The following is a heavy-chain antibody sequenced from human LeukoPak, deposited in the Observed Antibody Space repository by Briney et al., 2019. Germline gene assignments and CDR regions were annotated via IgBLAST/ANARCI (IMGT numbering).Heavy chain of an antibody. V-gene: IGHV1-69*13. J-gene: IGHJ3*01. D-gene: IGHD4-17*01. CDR2: IIPIFGSS. CDR1: GGTFISSA. CDR3: ASVTTVTTKGHGAFDV. Sequence: ASVNVSYKPSGGTFISSAISWVRQAPGQGLEWLGGIIPIFGSSNYAQNFQGRVTITADESTSTAYMELSSLRSEDTAVYYCASVTTVTTKGHGAFDVWGQGAMVTVSS.